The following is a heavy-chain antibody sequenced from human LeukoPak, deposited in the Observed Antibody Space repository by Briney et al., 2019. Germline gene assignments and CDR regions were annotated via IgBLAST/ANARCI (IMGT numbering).Heavy chain of an antibody. D-gene: IGHD3-22*01. Sequence: PSETLSLTCTVSGGSISSSSYYWGWIRQPPGKGLEWIGSIYYSGSTYYNPSLKSRVTISVDTSKNQFSLKLSSVTAADTAAYYCARRGQYYYDSSGYLHAFDIWGQGTMVTVSS. V-gene: IGHV4-39*01. CDR1: GGSISSSSYY. CDR3: ARRGQYYYDSSGYLHAFDI. J-gene: IGHJ3*02. CDR2: IYYSGST.